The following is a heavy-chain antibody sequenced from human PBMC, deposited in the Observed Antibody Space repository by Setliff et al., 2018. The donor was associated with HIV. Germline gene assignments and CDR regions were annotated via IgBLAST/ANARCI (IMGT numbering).Heavy chain of an antibody. CDR1: GDTFKGYA. Sequence: ASVKVSCKASGDTFKGYAFTWVRQAPGQGLEWMGDFLAVLRKPTHAERFQDRLTITADESTSSAYMELCDLRPEDTAVYFCASPRSAGTYQGAFYYFLHVWGKGTTVTVSS. CDR2: FLAVLRKP. J-gene: IGHJ6*03. CDR3: ASPRSAGTYQGAFYYFLHV. V-gene: IGHV1-69*13. D-gene: IGHD1-26*01.